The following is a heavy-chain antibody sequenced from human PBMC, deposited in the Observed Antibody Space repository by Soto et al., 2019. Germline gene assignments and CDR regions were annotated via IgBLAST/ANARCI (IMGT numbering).Heavy chain of an antibody. J-gene: IGHJ4*02. CDR1: GFTFSSYA. V-gene: IGHV3-23*01. CDR3: SKERIPRYALLDY. Sequence: EVQLLESGGGLVQPGGSLRLSCAASGFTFSSYAMSWVRQAPGKGLGWVSAISGSGGSTYYAASVKGRFTISRDNSKNPLYLQMNSLRAEDKAVYYCSKERIPRYALLDYWGQGTLVTVSS. D-gene: IGHD2-2*01. CDR2: ISGSGGST.